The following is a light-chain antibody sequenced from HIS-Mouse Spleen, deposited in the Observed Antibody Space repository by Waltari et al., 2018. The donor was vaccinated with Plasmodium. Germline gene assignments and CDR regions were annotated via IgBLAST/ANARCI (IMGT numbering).Light chain of an antibody. CDR2: EVS. CDR1: SRDVGGYNY. CDR3: SSYAGSNNLV. Sequence: QSALTHPPSASGSPGQSVTISCTGTSRDVGGYNYLSWYQQHPGKSPKLMIYEVSKRTAGVPDRFSGSKSGNTASLTVSGVQAEDEADYYCSSYAGSNNLVFGGGTKLTVL. J-gene: IGLJ2*01. V-gene: IGLV2-8*01.